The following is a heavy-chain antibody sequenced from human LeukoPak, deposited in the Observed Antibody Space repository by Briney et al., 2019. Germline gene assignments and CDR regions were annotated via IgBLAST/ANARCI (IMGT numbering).Heavy chain of an antibody. D-gene: IGHD6-19*01. Sequence: GGSLRLSCAASGFTVSSNYMSWVRQAPGRGLEWVSVIYSGGTTYYADSVKGRFTISRDNSKNTLYPQMNSLRAEDTAMYYCARTRSDSSGWYEFDYWGQGTLVTVSS. V-gene: IGHV3-53*01. CDR1: GFTVSSNY. CDR2: IYSGGTT. J-gene: IGHJ4*02. CDR3: ARTRSDSSGWYEFDY.